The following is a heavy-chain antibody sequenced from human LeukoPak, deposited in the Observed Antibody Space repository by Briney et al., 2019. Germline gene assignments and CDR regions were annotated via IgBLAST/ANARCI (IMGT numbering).Heavy chain of an antibody. J-gene: IGHJ3*02. V-gene: IGHV3-53*01. D-gene: IGHD3-22*01. CDR2: IYSGGST. CDR3: ARDRDSSVDDAFDI. Sequence: PGGSLRRSCAASGFTVSSNYMSWVRQAPGKGLEWVSVIYSGGSTYYTDSVKGRFTISRDNSKNTVFLQMNSLRAEDTAVYFCARDRDSSVDDAFDIWGQGTMVTVSS. CDR1: GFTVSSNY.